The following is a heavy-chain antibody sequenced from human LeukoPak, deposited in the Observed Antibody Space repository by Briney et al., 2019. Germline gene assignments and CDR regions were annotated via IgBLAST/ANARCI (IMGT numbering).Heavy chain of an antibody. CDR1: GYTLTELS. D-gene: IGHD3-22*01. V-gene: IGHV1-24*01. Sequence: ASVKVSCKVSGYTLTELSMHWVRQAPGKGLEWMGGFDPEDGETIYAQKFQGRVTMTEDTSTDTAYMELSSLRSEDTAVYYCAYYYDSSGYYGHAFDIWGQGTMVTVSS. CDR3: AYYYDSSGYYGHAFDI. CDR2: FDPEDGET. J-gene: IGHJ3*02.